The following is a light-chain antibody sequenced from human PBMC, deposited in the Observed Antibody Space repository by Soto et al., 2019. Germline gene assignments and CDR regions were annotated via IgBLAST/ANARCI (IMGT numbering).Light chain of an antibody. CDR3: QQYNNWS. CDR1: QSVSSN. Sequence: EIVMTQSPATLSVSPGERATLSCRASQSVSSNLAWYQQKPGQAPRLLIYGASTRATGIPARFSGSGSGTEFTLTISSLQSEDFAVYYCQQYNNWSFGQGTELEIK. CDR2: GAS. V-gene: IGKV3-15*01. J-gene: IGKJ2*01.